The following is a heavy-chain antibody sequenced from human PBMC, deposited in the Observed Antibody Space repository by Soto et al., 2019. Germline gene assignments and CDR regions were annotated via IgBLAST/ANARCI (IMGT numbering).Heavy chain of an antibody. CDR3: ARVPIGKYGVWNY. CDR1: GFTFSSYW. D-gene: IGHD2-8*01. Sequence: EEQLVESGGGLVQPGGSLRLSCAASGFTFSSYWMHWVRQAPGKGLVWVSRINPGGTITDHADSVKGRFTISRDNAKNTVYLQVNSLRGDDTAEYFCARVPIGKYGVWNYWGQGTLVTVSS. V-gene: IGHV3-74*01. CDR2: INPGGTIT. J-gene: IGHJ4*02.